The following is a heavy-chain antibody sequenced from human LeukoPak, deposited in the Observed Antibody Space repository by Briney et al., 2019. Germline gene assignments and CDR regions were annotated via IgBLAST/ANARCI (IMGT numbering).Heavy chain of an antibody. J-gene: IGHJ6*02. V-gene: IGHV1-18*01. D-gene: IGHD3-9*01. CDR3: ARDYYDILTYYYYGMDV. Sequence: GASVKVSCKASGYTFTSYGISWVRQAPGQGLEWMGRISAYNGNTNYAQKLQGRVTMTTDTSTSTAYMELRSLRSDDTAVYYCARDYYDILTYYYYGMDVWGQGTTVTASS. CDR2: ISAYNGNT. CDR1: GYTFTSYG.